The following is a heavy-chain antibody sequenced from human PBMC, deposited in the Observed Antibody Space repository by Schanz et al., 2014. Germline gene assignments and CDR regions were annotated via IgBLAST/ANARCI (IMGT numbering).Heavy chain of an antibody. CDR1: RFTFSNYA. CDR2: ISGSGGST. D-gene: IGHD5-12*01. V-gene: IGHV3-23*04. Sequence: EVQLVESGGGLVQPGGSLRLSCAASRFTFSNYAMSWVRQAPGKGLEWVSAISGSGGSTYYADSVKGRFTISRDNSKNTLYQQMNSLRAEDTAVYFCARDGGRDGYNLAFDVWGQGTLVTVSS. J-gene: IGHJ3*01. CDR3: ARDGGRDGYNLAFDV.